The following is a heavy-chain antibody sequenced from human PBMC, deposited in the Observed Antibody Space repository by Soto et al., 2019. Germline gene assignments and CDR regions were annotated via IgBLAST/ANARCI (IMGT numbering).Heavy chain of an antibody. J-gene: IGHJ4*02. CDR1: GGSIRSGGYF. V-gene: IGHV4-31*03. CDR2: IYYSGNT. CDR3: ARGAVGATIYFDY. Sequence: QVQLKEPGPGLVKLSQTLSLTCTVSGGSIRSGGYFWSWIRQHPGKGLEWMGYIYYSGNTFYNPSLKTRVSISVDTSKNQFSLKLSSVTAADTAVYYCARGAVGATIYFDYWGQGTLVTVSS. D-gene: IGHD1-26*01.